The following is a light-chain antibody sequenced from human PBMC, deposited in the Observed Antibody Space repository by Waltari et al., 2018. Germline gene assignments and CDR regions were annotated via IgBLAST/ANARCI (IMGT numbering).Light chain of an antibody. CDR1: EAINKW. CDR3: QQYNRFSP. J-gene: IGKJ1*01. V-gene: IGKV1-5*01. Sequence: DTQLSQLPSTLAASVGDSVTITCRAREAINKWLAWYQQKPGKAPKVLIYDASTLQSGVPSRFSGSGSGTEFTLTIDSLQPDDFATYYCQQYNRFSPFGQGTNVEVK. CDR2: DAS.